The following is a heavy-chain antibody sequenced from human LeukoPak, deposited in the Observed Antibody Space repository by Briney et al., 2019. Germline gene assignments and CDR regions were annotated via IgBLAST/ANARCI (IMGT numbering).Heavy chain of an antibody. CDR3: ARDYYGSGSYFDY. CDR1: GGSISSYY. CDR2: IYTSGST. V-gene: IGHV4-4*09. D-gene: IGHD3-10*01. J-gene: IGHJ4*02. Sequence: SETLSLTCTVSGGSISSYYWSWIRQPPGKGLEWNGYIYTSGSTNYNPSLKSRVTISVDTSKNQFSLKLSSVTAADTAVYYCARDYYGSGSYFDYWGQGTLVTVSS.